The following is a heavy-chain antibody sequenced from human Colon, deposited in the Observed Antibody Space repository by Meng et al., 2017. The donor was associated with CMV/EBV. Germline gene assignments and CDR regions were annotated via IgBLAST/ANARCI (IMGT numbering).Heavy chain of an antibody. D-gene: IGHD3-10*01. CDR2: ISSSSTYI. CDR3: ARDPDHDRYGSGRCLDY. Sequence: GESLKISCAASGFSLNHYGTNWVRQAPGRGLEWVSYISSSSTYIFYADSVKGRFTISRDNANNLLYLQMTSLRADDTAVYYCARDPDHDRYGSGRCLDYWGQGTLVTVSS. V-gene: IGHV3-21*06. CDR1: GFSLNHYG. J-gene: IGHJ4*02.